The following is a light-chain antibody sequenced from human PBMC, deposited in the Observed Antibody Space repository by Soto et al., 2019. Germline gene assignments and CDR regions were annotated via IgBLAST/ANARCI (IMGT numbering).Light chain of an antibody. CDR3: QQLNSYPLT. Sequence: DIQFTQSPSFLSSSVLERFTITCRASQGISSYLAWHQQNPGTAPKLMIYAASTLQSGVPSRFSGSGSGTEFPLTISSLQPEDFATYYCQQLNSYPLTFGGGTKVDI. J-gene: IGKJ4*01. CDR1: QGISSY. CDR2: AAS. V-gene: IGKV1-9*01.